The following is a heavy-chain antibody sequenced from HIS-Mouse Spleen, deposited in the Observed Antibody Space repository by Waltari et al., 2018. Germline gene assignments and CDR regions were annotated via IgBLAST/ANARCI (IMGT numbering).Heavy chain of an antibody. CDR2: ISSSSSYI. Sequence: EVQLVESGGGLVKPGGSLRLSCAASGFTFSRDSMQWVRQAPGKGLEWVSSISSSSSYIYYADSVKGRFTISRDNAKNSLYLQMNSLRAEDTAVYYCASLYYDILTGYYRDYWGQGTLVTVSS. CDR1: GFTFSRDS. D-gene: IGHD3-9*01. V-gene: IGHV3-21*01. CDR3: ASLYYDILTGYYRDY. J-gene: IGHJ4*02.